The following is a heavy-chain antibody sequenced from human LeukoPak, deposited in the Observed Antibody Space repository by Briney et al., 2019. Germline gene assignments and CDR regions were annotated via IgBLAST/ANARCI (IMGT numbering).Heavy chain of an antibody. CDR3: AREHFDWKKGHVRAFDL. Sequence: PSETLSLTCTVSGGSISSYYWGWIRQPPGKGLEWIAYIYHSGSTNYNPSLQSRVTISIDTSKNQFSLQLRSVTAADTAVYYCAREHFDWKKGHVRAFDLWGQGTMVTVS. CDR2: IYHSGST. CDR1: GGSISSYY. J-gene: IGHJ3*01. D-gene: IGHD3-9*01. V-gene: IGHV4-59*01.